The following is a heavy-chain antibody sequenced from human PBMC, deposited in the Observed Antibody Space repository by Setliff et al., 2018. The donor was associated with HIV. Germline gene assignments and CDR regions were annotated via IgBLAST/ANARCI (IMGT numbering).Heavy chain of an antibody. CDR3: ARGGVLRYFDWAY. CDR1: GGSISSYY. J-gene: IGHJ4*02. CDR2: IYTSGST. Sequence: SETLSLTCTVSGGSISSYYWSWIRQPPGKGLEWIGYIYTSGSTNYNPSLKSRVTISVDTSKNQFSLKLGSVTAADTAVYYCARGGVLRYFDWAYWGQGTLVTVSS. V-gene: IGHV4-4*08. D-gene: IGHD3-9*01.